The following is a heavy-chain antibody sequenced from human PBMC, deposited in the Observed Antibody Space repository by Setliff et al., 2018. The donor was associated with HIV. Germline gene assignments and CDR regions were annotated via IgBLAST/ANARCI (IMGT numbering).Heavy chain of an antibody. J-gene: IGHJ6*03. Sequence: SETLSLTCTVSGGSISSFYWSWIRQPPGKGLEWIGYIYYSGSTSCNPSLKSRVTISVDTSKTQFSLKLSSVTAADTAVYYCARHAPRNHDLAGVFYPYYMDVWGKGTTVTVS. CDR3: ARHAPRNHDLAGVFYPYYMDV. CDR1: GGSISSFY. D-gene: IGHD1-1*01. CDR2: IYYSGST. V-gene: IGHV4-59*08.